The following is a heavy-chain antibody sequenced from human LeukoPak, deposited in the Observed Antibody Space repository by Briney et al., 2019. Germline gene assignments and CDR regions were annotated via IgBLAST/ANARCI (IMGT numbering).Heavy chain of an antibody. CDR1: GYTFTSYP. CDR2: ITTYNGYT. J-gene: IGHJ4*02. CDR3: ARGYDYGDYVGDFDY. D-gene: IGHD4-17*01. Sequence: ASVKVSCTPSGYTFTSYPISWVRQAPGHGLEWMGWITTYNGYTKYAQKLQDRVTMTTDTPTTTAYMDLRGLRSDDTAVYYCARGYDYGDYVGDFDYWGQGTLVTVSS. V-gene: IGHV1-18*01.